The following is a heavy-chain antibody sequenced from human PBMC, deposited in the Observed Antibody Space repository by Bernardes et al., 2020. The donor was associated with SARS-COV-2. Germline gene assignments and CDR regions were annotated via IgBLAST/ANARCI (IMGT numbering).Heavy chain of an antibody. D-gene: IGHD3-22*01. CDR2: IYHSGST. CDR3: TRVHTSGYPHLA. V-gene: IGHV4-4*02. J-gene: IGHJ4*02. Sequence: SETLSLTCAVSGGSISNDNWWTWVRQPPGKGPEWIGEIYHSGSTNYNSSLKSRVTISVDKSKNQFSLNLSSVTAADTAVYYCTRVHTSGYPHLAWGQGTLVTVSS. CDR1: GGSISNDNW.